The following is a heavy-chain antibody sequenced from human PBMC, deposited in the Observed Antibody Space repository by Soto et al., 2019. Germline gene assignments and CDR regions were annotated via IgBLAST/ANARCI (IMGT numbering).Heavy chain of an antibody. V-gene: IGHV3-33*01. J-gene: IGHJ4*02. Sequence: QVQLVESGGGVVQPGTSLRLSCAASGLNFRGYGFHWVRQAPGKGLDWVAVIWDDGSKKFYADSVKGRFTFSRDDSRNTLFLQINSLRDEDTAIYSCVPEGANTGASSLVYFNYWGQCTLVTASS. D-gene: IGHD5-12*01. CDR2: IWDDGSKK. CDR1: GLNFRGYG. CDR3: VPEGANTGASSLVYFNY.